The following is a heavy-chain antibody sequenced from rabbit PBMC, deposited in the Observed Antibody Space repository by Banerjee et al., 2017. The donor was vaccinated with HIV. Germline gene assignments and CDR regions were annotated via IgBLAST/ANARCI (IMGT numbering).Heavy chain of an antibody. Sequence: QQLEESGGGLVKPGGTLTLTCTASGVDVSGYYYMCWVRQAPGKGLEWIGYIDPIFGVTYYASWVNGRFTISSHNAQNTLYLQLNSLTAADTATYFCARSNSVYYPFSLWGPGTLVTVS. CDR3: ARSNSVYYPFSL. CDR1: GVDVSGYYY. CDR2: IDPIFGVT. D-gene: IGHD1-1*01. V-gene: IGHV1S43*01. J-gene: IGHJ4*01.